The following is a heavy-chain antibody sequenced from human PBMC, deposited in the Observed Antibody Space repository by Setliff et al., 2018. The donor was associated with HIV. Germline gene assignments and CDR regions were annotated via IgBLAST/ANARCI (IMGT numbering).Heavy chain of an antibody. D-gene: IGHD6-25*01. Sequence: ASVKVSCKASGYSFTSYAMNWVRQAPGQGLEWMGWINTDTGNPTYAQGFTGRFVFSLDTSVSTAYLQITSLKAEYTAVYYCATVIERIDSSVHWFYYWGQGTLVTVSS. CDR1: GYSFTSYA. V-gene: IGHV7-4-1*02. J-gene: IGHJ4*02. CDR2: INTDTGNP. CDR3: ATVIERIDSSVHWFYY.